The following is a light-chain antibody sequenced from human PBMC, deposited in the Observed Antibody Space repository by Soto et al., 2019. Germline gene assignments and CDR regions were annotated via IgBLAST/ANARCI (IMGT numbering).Light chain of an antibody. Sequence: QSVLTQPTSASGTPGQRVTISCSGSSSNIGSNYIYWYQRLPGTAPKLLIYRNDQRPSGVPDRFSGSKSGTSASLAISGLRSEDEADYYCATWDASLSVVVFGGGTKLTVL. V-gene: IGLV1-47*01. CDR3: ATWDASLSVVV. J-gene: IGLJ2*01. CDR2: RND. CDR1: SSNIGSNY.